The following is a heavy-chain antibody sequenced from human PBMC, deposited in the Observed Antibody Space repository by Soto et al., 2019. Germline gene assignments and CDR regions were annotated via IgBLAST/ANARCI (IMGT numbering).Heavy chain of an antibody. V-gene: IGHV4-59*01. CDR1: GGSISSYY. CDR3: ARVVVGYCSSTSCHYYYYYYMDV. Sequence: SETLSLTCTVSGGSISSYYWSWIRQPPGKGLEWIGYIYYSGSTNYNPSLKSRVTISVDTSKNQFSLKLSSVTAADTAVYYCARVVVGYCSSTSCHYYYYYYMDVWGKGTTVTVSS. D-gene: IGHD2-2*01. CDR2: IYYSGST. J-gene: IGHJ6*03.